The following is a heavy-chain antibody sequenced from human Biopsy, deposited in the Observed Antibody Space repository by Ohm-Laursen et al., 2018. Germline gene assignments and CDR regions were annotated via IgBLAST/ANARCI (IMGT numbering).Heavy chain of an antibody. Sequence: SLRLSCTASGFTFDDYAMHWVRQDPGKGLAWVSGISWNRGSIGYADSVMGRFTISRDNAKNSLYLQMNSLRIEDTAFYYCANPGGSGSYSHLWGRGTLVTVSS. D-gene: IGHD3-10*01. J-gene: IGHJ2*01. CDR2: ISWNRGSI. CDR1: GFTFDDYA. V-gene: IGHV3-9*01. CDR3: ANPGGSGSYSHL.